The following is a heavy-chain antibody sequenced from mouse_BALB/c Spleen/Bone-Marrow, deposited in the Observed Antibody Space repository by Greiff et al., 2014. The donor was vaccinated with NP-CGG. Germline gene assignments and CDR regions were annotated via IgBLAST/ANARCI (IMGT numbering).Heavy chain of an antibody. V-gene: IGHV1-9*01. CDR1: GYTFNSYW. CDR3: ARSPY. J-gene: IGHJ3*01. CDR2: ILPGSGIT. Sequence: QVQLQQSGAELMKPGASVKTSCKATGYTFNSYWIEWVKQRPGHGLEWIGEILPGSGITNYNEKFKVKATFNADTSSNTAYMQLSSLTSEDSAVYYCARSPYWGQGTLVTVSA.